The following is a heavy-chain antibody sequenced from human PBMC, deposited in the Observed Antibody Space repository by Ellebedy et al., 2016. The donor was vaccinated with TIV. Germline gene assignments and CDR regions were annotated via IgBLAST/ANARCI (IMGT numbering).Heavy chain of an antibody. CDR3: ARDGDRSSQMVADS. CDR2: INPSDGDT. D-gene: IGHD6-6*01. CDR1: GYTFSSYW. Sequence: AASVKVSCKASGYTFSSYWIHWVRQAPGQGLEWMGIINPSDGDTRYAQRFEGRVTMTRDTSTSTAYMELSNLTSDDTAVYYCARDGDRSSQMVADSWGQGTLVAVSS. J-gene: IGHJ4*02. V-gene: IGHV1-46*01.